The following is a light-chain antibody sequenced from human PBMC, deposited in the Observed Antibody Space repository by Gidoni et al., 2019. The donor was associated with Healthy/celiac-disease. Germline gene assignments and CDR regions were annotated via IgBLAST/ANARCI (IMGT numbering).Light chain of an antibody. CDR3: GSYTSSSTLGVV. V-gene: IGLV2-14*03. J-gene: IGLJ2*01. CDR1: SSDVGGYNY. CDR2: YVS. Sequence: QSALTQPAPVSGSPGQSITISCTGTSSDVGGYNYVAWYQQHPGKAPKLMIYYVSTRPSGVSSRFSGSESGNTASLTISGLQAEDEADYYCGSYTSSSTLGVVFGGGTKLTVL.